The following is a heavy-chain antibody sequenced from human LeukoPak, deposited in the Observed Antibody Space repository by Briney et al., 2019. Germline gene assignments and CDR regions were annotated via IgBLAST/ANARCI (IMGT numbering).Heavy chain of an antibody. J-gene: IGHJ4*02. CDR1: GYTFTSYG. V-gene: IGHV1-69*13. CDR3: ATTVDTAMVTLDY. D-gene: IGHD5-18*01. CDR2: IIPIFGTA. Sequence: SVKVSCKASGYTFTSYGISWVRQAPGQGLEWMGGIIPIFGTANYAQKFQGRVTITADESTSTAYMELSSLRSEDTAVYYCATTVDTAMVTLDYWGQGTLVTVSS.